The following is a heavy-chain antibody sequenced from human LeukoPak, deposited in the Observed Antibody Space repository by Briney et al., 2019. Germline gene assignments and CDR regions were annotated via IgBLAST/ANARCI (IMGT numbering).Heavy chain of an antibody. Sequence: PGGSLRLSCAASGFTFSSYGLNWVRQPPGKGLEWIGEINHSGSTNYNPSLKSRVTMSVDTFKNQFSLTLSSVTAADTAVYYCARVQDFETRGYYLGYWGHGTLVTVSS. CDR2: INHSGST. CDR1: GFTFSSYG. CDR3: ARVQDFETRGYYLGY. J-gene: IGHJ4*01. D-gene: IGHD3-22*01. V-gene: IGHV4-34*01.